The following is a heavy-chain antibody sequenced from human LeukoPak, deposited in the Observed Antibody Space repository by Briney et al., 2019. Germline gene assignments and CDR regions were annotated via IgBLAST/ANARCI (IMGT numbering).Heavy chain of an antibody. V-gene: IGHV4-39*01. CDR2: MYYSGST. CDR1: GGSISTSNYY. J-gene: IGHJ5*02. Sequence: PSETLSLACTVSGGSISTSNYYWGWIRQPPGKGLEWIGSMYYSGSTYYNPSLKSRVTISVDTPKNQFSLKLSSVTAADTAVYYCAGPTTVVSWFDPWGQGTLVTVSS. CDR3: AGPTTVVSWFDP. D-gene: IGHD4-17*01.